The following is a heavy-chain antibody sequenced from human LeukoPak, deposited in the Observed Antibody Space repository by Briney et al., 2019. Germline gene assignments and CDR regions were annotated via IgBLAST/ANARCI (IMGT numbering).Heavy chain of an antibody. CDR2: ISAYNGNT. Sequence: ASVKVSCKASSYTFTSYGISWVRQAPGQGLEWMGWISAYNGNTNYAQKLQGRVTMTTDTSTSTAYMELRSLRSDDTAVYYCARDKCGGSCYFRRSNYYYGMDVWGQGTTVTVSS. D-gene: IGHD2-15*01. CDR1: SYTFTSYG. CDR3: ARDKCGGSCYFRRSNYYYGMDV. V-gene: IGHV1-18*01. J-gene: IGHJ6*02.